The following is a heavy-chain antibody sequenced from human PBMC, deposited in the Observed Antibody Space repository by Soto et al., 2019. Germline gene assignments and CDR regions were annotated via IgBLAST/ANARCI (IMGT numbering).Heavy chain of an antibody. CDR3: ARDSYSGSYVH. V-gene: IGHV1-2*02. Sequence: ASVKVSCEASGYTFTGYYVHWVRQAPGQGLEWMGWINPNDGGTNYAQNFQDRVTMTSDTPVTTAYMELSRLTSDDTAVYFCARDSYSGSYVHWGQGTLVTVSS. J-gene: IGHJ4*02. CDR1: GYTFTGYY. D-gene: IGHD1-26*01. CDR2: INPNDGGT.